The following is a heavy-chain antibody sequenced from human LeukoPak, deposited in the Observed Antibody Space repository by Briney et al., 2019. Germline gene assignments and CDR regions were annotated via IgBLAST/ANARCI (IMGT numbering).Heavy chain of an antibody. V-gene: IGHV6-1*01. CDR2: TYYKSKWYK. Sequence: SQTLSLTCDISGDSVSSNSAAWNWIRQSPSRGLEWLGRTYYKSKWYKDYAGSVNSRITINPDTSKNQFSPQLNSVTPEDTAVYYCARGGPWDLPVGKFDYWGQGTLVTVSS. J-gene: IGHJ4*02. D-gene: IGHD1-26*01. CDR3: ARGGPWDLPVGKFDY. CDR1: GDSVSSNSAA.